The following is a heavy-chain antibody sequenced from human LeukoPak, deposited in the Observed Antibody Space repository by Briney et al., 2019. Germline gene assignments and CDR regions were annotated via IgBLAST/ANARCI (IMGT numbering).Heavy chain of an antibody. D-gene: IGHD6-6*01. V-gene: IGHV4-34*01. CDR1: GGSFSGYY. Sequence: PSETLSLTCAVYGGSFSGYYRSWIRQPPGKGLEWIGEINHSGSTNYNPSLKSRVTISVDTSKNQFSLKLSSVTAADTAVYYCARTSIAARPFNYWGQGTLVTVSS. CDR2: INHSGST. J-gene: IGHJ4*02. CDR3: ARTSIAARPFNY.